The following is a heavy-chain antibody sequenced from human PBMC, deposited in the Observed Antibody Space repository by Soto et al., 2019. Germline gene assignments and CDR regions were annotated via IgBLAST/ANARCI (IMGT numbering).Heavy chain of an antibody. CDR1: GGSISSGGYY. J-gene: IGHJ4*02. D-gene: IGHD1-20*01. V-gene: IGHV4-31*03. CDR3: ARVTLTNWNDPGYFDY. CDR2: IYYSGST. Sequence: TSETLSLTCTVSGGSISSGGYYWSWIRQHPGKGLEWIGYIYYSGSTYYNPSLKSRVTISVDTSKNQFSLKLSSVTAADTAVYYCARVTLTNWNDPGYFDYWGQGTLVTVSS.